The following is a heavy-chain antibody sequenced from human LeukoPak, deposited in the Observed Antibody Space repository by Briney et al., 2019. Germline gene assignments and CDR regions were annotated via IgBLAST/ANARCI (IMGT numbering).Heavy chain of an antibody. CDR3: ARDCSSTSCYLY. CDR2: INPSGGST. CDR1: GYTFTGYY. Sequence: ASVKVSCKVSGYTFTGYYMHWVRQAPGQGLEWMGIINPSGGSTSYAQKFQGRVTMTRDTSTSTVYMELSSLRSEDTAVYYCARDCSSTSCYLYWGQGTLVTVSS. D-gene: IGHD2-2*01. J-gene: IGHJ4*02. V-gene: IGHV1-46*01.